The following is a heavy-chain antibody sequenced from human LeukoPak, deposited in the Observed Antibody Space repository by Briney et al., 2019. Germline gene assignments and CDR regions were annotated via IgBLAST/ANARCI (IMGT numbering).Heavy chain of an antibody. CDR3: ARGGYGFFDY. CDR1: GGSISSSSYY. CDR2: IYYSGST. Sequence: PSETPSLTCTVSGGSISSSSYYWGWIRQPPGKGLEWIGSIYYSGSTYYNPSLKSRVTISVDTSKNQFSLKLSSVTAADAAVYYCARGGYGFFDYWGQGTLVTVSS. D-gene: IGHD5-18*01. V-gene: IGHV4-39*01. J-gene: IGHJ4*02.